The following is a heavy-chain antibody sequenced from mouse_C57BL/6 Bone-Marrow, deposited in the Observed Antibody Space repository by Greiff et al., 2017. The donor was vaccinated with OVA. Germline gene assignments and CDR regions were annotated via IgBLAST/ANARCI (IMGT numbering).Heavy chain of an antibody. Sequence: QVQLQQPGAELVKPGASVKLSCKASGYTFTSYWMHWVKQRPGRGLEWIGRIDPNSGGTKYNEKFKSKATLTVDKPSSTAYMQLSSLASEDSAVYYGARLRGGSSYSWFADWGQGTLVTVSA. CDR1: GYTFTSYW. D-gene: IGHD1-1*01. V-gene: IGHV1-72*01. J-gene: IGHJ3*01. CDR3: ARLRGGSSYSWFAD. CDR2: IDPNSGGT.